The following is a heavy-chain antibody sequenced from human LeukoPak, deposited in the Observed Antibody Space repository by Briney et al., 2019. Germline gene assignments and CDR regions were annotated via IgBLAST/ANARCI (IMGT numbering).Heavy chain of an antibody. CDR3: ARLSLPQYYYDSSGYYGNFQH. V-gene: IGHV4-59*12. Sequence: PSETLSLTCTVSGGSIGTNYWTWIRQPPGKGLEYIGYIYYTGGTNYNPSLKSRVTMSVDTSKNQFSLKLSSVTAADTAVYYCARLSLPQYYYDSSGYYGNFQHWGQGTLVTVSS. CDR1: GGSIGTNY. CDR2: IYYTGGT. D-gene: IGHD3-22*01. J-gene: IGHJ1*01.